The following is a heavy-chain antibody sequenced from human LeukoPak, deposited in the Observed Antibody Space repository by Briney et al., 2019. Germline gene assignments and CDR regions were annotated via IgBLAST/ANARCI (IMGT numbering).Heavy chain of an antibody. CDR3: ARDLHIAGAAYYFDY. Sequence: GASVKVSCKASGYTFSAYGISWVRQAPGQGLEWMGYISAYSGNTNYAQRLQGRVTMTTDTSTSTAYMELRSLRSDDTAVYFCARDLHIAGAAYYFDYWGQGTLVTVSS. D-gene: IGHD6-13*01. V-gene: IGHV1-18*01. CDR1: GYTFSAYG. J-gene: IGHJ4*02. CDR2: ISAYSGNT.